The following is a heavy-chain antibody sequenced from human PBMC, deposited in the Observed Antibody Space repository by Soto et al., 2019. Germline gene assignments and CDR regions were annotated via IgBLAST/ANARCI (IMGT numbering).Heavy chain of an antibody. Sequence: GGSLRLSCAASGFTFSSYAMSWVRQASGKGLEWVSAISGSGGSTYYADSVKGRFTISRDNSKNTLYLQMNSLRAEDTAVYYCAKDGYSSGPANYYGMDVWGQGTTVTVSS. CDR3: AKDGYSSGPANYYGMDV. CDR2: ISGSGGST. J-gene: IGHJ6*02. D-gene: IGHD6-19*01. V-gene: IGHV3-23*01. CDR1: GFTFSSYA.